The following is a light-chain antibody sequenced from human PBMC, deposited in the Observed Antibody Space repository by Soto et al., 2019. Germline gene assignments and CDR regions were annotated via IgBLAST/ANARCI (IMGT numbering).Light chain of an antibody. CDR3: QQYHTWPIT. J-gene: IGKJ4*01. CDR2: AAS. Sequence: EIVMTQSPATLSVSPGERVTLSCRASQSVSSDLAWYQQKPGQAPRLLIYAASTRATGIPARFSGSGSGTELTITISSLQSEDCEIYYCQQYHTWPITFGGGTKVDIK. V-gene: IGKV3-15*01. CDR1: QSVSSD.